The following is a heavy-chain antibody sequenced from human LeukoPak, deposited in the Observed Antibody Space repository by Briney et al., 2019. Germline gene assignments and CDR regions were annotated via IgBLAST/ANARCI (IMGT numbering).Heavy chain of an antibody. J-gene: IGHJ3*02. CDR2: ISSSSSYI. Sequence: GGSLRLSCAASGFTFSSYSMNWVRQAPGKGLEWVSSISSSSSYIYYADSVKGRFTISRDNAKNSLYLQMNSLRAEDTAVYYCATPHGHGPLTHRHRTGAFDIWGQGTMVTVSS. CDR1: GFTFSSYS. D-gene: IGHD1-1*01. CDR3: ATPHGHGPLTHRHRTGAFDI. V-gene: IGHV3-21*04.